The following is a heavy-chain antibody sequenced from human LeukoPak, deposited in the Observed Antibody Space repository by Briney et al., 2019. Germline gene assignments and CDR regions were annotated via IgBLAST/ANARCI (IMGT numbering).Heavy chain of an antibody. J-gene: IGHJ4*02. Sequence: ASVKVSCKASGYTFISYDINWVRQATGQGLEWMGWMNPNSGNTGYTQKFQDRVTMTTDTSTNTAYMELRSLRSDDTATYYCATGYPKRRPSDMLIVPLFDYWGQGSLVIVSS. CDR3: ATGYPKRRPSDMLIVPLFDY. D-gene: IGHD3-9*01. CDR2: MNPNSGNT. V-gene: IGHV1-8*01. CDR1: GYTFISYD.